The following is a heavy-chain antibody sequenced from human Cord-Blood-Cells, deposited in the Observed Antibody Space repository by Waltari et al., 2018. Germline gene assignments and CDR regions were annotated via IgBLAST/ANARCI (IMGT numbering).Heavy chain of an antibody. CDR2: INPNGGGT. CDR1: GYTFTGYY. D-gene: IGHD2-21*02. Sequence: QVQLVQSGAEVKKPGASVKVSCKASGYTFTGYYMHWVRQARGQGLEGMGCINPNGGGTDVPQKLRGGVTMPRDTSTGTAYMERSRLSSEDTAVYYWARDRRGRGGDVDYWGQGTLVTVSS. CDR3: ARDRRGRGGDVDY. J-gene: IGHJ4*02. V-gene: IGHV1-2*02.